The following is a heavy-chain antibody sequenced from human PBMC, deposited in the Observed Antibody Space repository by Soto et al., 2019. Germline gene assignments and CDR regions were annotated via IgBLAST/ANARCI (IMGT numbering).Heavy chain of an antibody. CDR2: ISGSGGRT. CDR3: AKGHGDYTGNCLDY. V-gene: IGHV3-23*01. D-gene: IGHD4-17*01. Sequence: EVQLLESGGGLVQPGGSVRLSCAASGFIFSSYGMSWVRQVPGKGLEWVSSISGSGGRTNYADSVKGQFIVSRDNTKNTLYLQMNSLRAEDTALYYCAKGHGDYTGNCLDYWGQGTLVTVSS. CDR1: GFIFSSYG. J-gene: IGHJ4*02.